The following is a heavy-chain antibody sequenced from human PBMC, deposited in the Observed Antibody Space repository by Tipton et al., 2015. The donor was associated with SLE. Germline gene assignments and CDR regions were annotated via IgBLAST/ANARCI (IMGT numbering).Heavy chain of an antibody. Sequence: GSLRLSCAASAFTFRLYNMNWVRQAPGKGLEWLSYISSSGSTIYYADSVRGRFTISRDNSKNTLYLQMNSLRAEDTAVYYCALTRGGNVRWFDPWGQRTLVTVSS. CDR1: AFTFRLYN. V-gene: IGHV3-48*01. CDR2: ISSSGSTI. J-gene: IGHJ5*02. CDR3: ALTRGGNVRWFDP. D-gene: IGHD2-15*01.